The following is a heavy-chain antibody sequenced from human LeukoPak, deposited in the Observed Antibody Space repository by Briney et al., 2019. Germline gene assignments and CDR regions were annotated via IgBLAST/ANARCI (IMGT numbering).Heavy chain of an antibody. J-gene: IGHJ4*02. V-gene: IGHV1-18*01. CDR3: ARELQYCSSTSCVLGY. D-gene: IGHD2-2*01. CDR2: ISAYNGNT. CDR1: GYTFTSYG. Sequence: ASVKVSCKASGYTFTSYGISWVRQAPGQGLEWMGWISAYNGNTNYAQKLQGRVTMTTDTSTSTAYMELRSLRSDDTAVYYCARELQYCSSTSCVLGYWGQGTLVTVSS.